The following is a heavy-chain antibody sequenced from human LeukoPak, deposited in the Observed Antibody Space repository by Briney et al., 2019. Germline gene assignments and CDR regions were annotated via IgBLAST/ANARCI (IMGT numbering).Heavy chain of an antibody. V-gene: IGHV1-2*02. J-gene: IGHJ3*02. CDR2: INPNSGAT. CDR3: ARDNIVATITI. Sequence: GASVKVSCKASGYTFTGYYMHWVRQAPGQGLEWMGWINPNSGATNYAQKFQGRVTMTRDTPISTASMELSSLKPDDTAVYYCARDNIVATITIWGQGTMVTVSS. D-gene: IGHD5-12*01. CDR1: GYTFTGYY.